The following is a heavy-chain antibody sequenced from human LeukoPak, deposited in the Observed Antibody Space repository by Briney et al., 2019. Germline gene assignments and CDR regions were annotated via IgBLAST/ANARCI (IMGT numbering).Heavy chain of an antibody. Sequence: GGSLRLSCAASGFTFDDYGMSWVRQAPGKGLEWVSGINWNGGSTGYADSVKGRFTISRDNAKNSLYLQMNSLRAEDTALYHCARASGDGDYNMDVWGKGTTVTISS. CDR1: GFTFDDYG. D-gene: IGHD4-17*01. V-gene: IGHV3-20*01. CDR2: INWNGGST. J-gene: IGHJ6*03. CDR3: ARASGDGDYNMDV.